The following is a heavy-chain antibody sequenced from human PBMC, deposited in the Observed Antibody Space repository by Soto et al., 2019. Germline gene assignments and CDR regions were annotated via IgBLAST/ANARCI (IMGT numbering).Heavy chain of an antibody. V-gene: IGHV3-74*03. Sequence: PXGSLRLTCAPSGFIFRNYLMHWVRQAPGKGLVWISRINSDGSSASYADSVKGRFTISRDNAKNTLYLQMNSLRDEDTAVYYCARDGYNGFDDWGQGTLVTVSS. CDR3: ARDGYNGFDD. CDR1: GFIFRNYL. D-gene: IGHD5-12*01. J-gene: IGHJ4*02. CDR2: INSDGSSA.